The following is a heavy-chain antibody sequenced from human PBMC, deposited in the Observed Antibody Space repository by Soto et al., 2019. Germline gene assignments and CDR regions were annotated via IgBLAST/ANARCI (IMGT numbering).Heavy chain of an antibody. CDR1: GYTFTSYA. D-gene: IGHD2-2*01. CDR3: ARASYCSSTSCSDGGPYYYYYMDV. Sequence: QVQLVQSGAEVQKPGASVKVSCKASGYTFTSYAMHWVRQAPGQRLEWMGWINAGNGNTKYSQKFQGRVTITRDTSASTAYMELSSLRSEDTAVYYCARASYCSSTSCSDGGPYYYYYMDVWGKGTTVTDSS. CDR2: INAGNGNT. J-gene: IGHJ6*03. V-gene: IGHV1-3*01.